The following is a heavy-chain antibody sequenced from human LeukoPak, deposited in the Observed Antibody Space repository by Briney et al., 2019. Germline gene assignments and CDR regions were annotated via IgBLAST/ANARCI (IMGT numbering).Heavy chain of an antibody. Sequence: TGGSLRLSCVASGFTFSSYAMTWVRQAPGKGLEWVSAMSASDTFYADSVKGRFIISRDNSKNMLSLQMNSLRVEGTAVYYCAKDRGNFWSGDAFDIWGQGTVVTVSS. J-gene: IGHJ3*02. D-gene: IGHD3-3*01. CDR3: AKDRGNFWSGDAFDI. V-gene: IGHV3-23*01. CDR2: MSASDT. CDR1: GFTFSSYA.